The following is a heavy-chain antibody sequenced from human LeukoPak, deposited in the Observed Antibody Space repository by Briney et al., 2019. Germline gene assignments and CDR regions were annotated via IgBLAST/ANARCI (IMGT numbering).Heavy chain of an antibody. J-gene: IGHJ5*02. D-gene: IGHD3-3*01. CDR2: ISAYNGNT. Sequence: GASVKVSCKASSYTFTNYAFTWVRQAPGQGLEWMGWISAYNGNTNYAQKLQGRVTMTTDTSTSTAYMELRSLRSDDTAVYYCARGLEWLTRRHTWFDPWGQGTLVTVPS. CDR3: ARGLEWLTRRHTWFDP. CDR1: SYTFTNYA. V-gene: IGHV1-18*01.